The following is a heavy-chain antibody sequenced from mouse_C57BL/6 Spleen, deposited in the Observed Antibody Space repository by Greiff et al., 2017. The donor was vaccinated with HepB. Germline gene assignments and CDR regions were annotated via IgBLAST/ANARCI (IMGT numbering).Heavy chain of an antibody. CDR2: INYDGSST. V-gene: IGHV5-16*01. Sequence: EVQVVESEGGLVQPGSSMKLSCTASGFTFSDYYMAWVRQVPEKGLEWVANINYDGSSTYYLDSLKSRFIISRDNAKNILYLQMSSLKSEDTATYYCARAYYYGSSYWFAYWGQGTLVTVSA. J-gene: IGHJ3*01. D-gene: IGHD1-1*01. CDR3: ARAYYYGSSYWFAY. CDR1: GFTFSDYY.